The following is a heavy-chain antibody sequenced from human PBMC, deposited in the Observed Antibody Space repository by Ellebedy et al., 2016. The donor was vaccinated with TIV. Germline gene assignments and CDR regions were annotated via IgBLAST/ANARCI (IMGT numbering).Heavy chain of an antibody. CDR2: IIPIFGPA. CDR3: ARGRSSGWSYYHYYGMDV. D-gene: IGHD6-19*01. CDR1: GGTFSSYV. J-gene: IGHJ6*02. V-gene: IGHV1-69*13. Sequence: AASVKVSCKASGGTFSSYVISWVRQAPGQGLQWMGGIIPIFGPADYAQKFQGRVTITADESTNTAYMELSSLRSEDTAVYYCARGRSSGWSYYHYYGMDVWGQGTTVTVSS.